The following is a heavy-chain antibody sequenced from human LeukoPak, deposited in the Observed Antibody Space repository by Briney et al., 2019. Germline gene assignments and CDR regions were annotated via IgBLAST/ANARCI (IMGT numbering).Heavy chain of an antibody. V-gene: IGHV3-23*01. CDR1: GFTFSSHA. D-gene: IGHD2/OR15-2a*01. CDR3: AKGGDNSKSPLAS. CDR2: LSISGTYT. Sequence: GGSLRLSCAASGFTFSSHAMTWVRQAPGKGLQWVSSLSISGTYTYYADSVKGRFTISRDNSKNTLFLQMNSLRAEDTAIYYCAKGGDNSKSPLASWGQGNVVTVSS. J-gene: IGHJ4*02.